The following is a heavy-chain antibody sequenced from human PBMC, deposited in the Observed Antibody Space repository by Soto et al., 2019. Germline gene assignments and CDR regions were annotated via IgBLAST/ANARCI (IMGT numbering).Heavy chain of an antibody. Sequence: QVQLVQSGAEVKKPGSSVKVSCKASGGTFSSYAISWVRQAPGQGLEWMGGIIPIFGTANYAQKFQGRVTTTADESTSTAYMELSSLRSEDTAVYYCARDRIAVAGTRYYYYYYGMDVWGQGTTVTVSS. CDR1: GGTFSSYA. J-gene: IGHJ6*02. CDR3: ARDRIAVAGTRYYYYYYGMDV. V-gene: IGHV1-69*12. CDR2: IIPIFGTA. D-gene: IGHD6-19*01.